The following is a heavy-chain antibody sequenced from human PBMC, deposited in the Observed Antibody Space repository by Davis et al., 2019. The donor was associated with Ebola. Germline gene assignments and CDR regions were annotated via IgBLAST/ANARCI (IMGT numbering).Heavy chain of an antibody. D-gene: IGHD3-22*01. CDR3: ARNSSGFGHYDH. CDR1: GESFSAYY. CDR2: MYFSGST. J-gene: IGHJ5*02. Sequence: PSETLSLTCAVYGESFSAYYWNWIRQSPGKGLEWIGTMYFSGSTYYNPSLKSRLTLSVDTSRNQFSLELTSVTSADTAIYYCARNSSGFGHYDHWGQGIQITVSS. V-gene: IGHV4-34*01.